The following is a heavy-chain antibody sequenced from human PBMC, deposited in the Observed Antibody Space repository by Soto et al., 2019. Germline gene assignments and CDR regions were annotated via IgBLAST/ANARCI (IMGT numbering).Heavy chain of an antibody. CDR1: GGTFSSYA. CDR2: IIPIFGTA. CDR3: ARDKVGYYYSSGYYRVSVPPDYYYGMDV. Sequence: QVQLVQSGAEVKKPGSSVKVSCKASGGTFSSYAISWVRQAPGQGLEWMGGIIPIFGTANYAQKFQGRVTLTADESTGTAYMELSSLRTEDTAVYYCARDKVGYYYSSGYYRVSVPPDYYYGMDVWGQGTTVTVSS. V-gene: IGHV1-69*01. J-gene: IGHJ6*02. D-gene: IGHD3-22*01.